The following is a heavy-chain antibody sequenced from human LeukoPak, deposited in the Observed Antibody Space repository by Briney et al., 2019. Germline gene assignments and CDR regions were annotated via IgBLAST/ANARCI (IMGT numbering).Heavy chain of an antibody. CDR3: ARGWIVVVPAAIPGGGLWFDP. Sequence: PSETLSLTCAVYGGSFSGYYWSWIRQPPGKGLEWIGEINHSGSTNYNPSLKSRVTISVDTSKNQFSLKLSSVTAADTAVYYCARGWIVVVPAAIPGGGLWFDPWGQGTLVTVSS. CDR2: INHSGST. V-gene: IGHV4-34*01. CDR1: GGSFSGYY. J-gene: IGHJ5*02. D-gene: IGHD2-2*02.